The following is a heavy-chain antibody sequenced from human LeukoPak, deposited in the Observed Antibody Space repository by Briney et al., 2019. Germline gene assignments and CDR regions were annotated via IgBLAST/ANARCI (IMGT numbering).Heavy chain of an antibody. V-gene: IGHV3-23*01. CDR2: ISDSGGST. Sequence: GVSLRLSCAASGFTFSTYAMSWVRQAPGKGLEWVSTISDSGGSTFYADSVKGRFTISRDNSKNTLYLQMNSLRTEDTAVYYCAKDPRGYSYAFFDYWGQGTLVTVS. J-gene: IGHJ4*02. CDR3: AKDPRGYSYAFFDY. D-gene: IGHD5-18*01. CDR1: GFTFSTYA.